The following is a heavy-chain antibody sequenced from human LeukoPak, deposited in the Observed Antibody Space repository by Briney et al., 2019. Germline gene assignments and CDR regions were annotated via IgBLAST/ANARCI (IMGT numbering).Heavy chain of an antibody. V-gene: IGHV3-30*18. J-gene: IGHJ4*02. CDR3: AKSYSSGWYDIDY. CDR2: ISYDGSNK. Sequence: PGRSLRPSCAASGFTFSSYGMHWVRQAPGKGLEWVAVISYDGSNKYYADSVKGRFTISRDNSKNTLYLQMNSLRAEDTAVYYCAKSYSSGWYDIDYWGQGTLVTVSS. CDR1: GFTFSSYG. D-gene: IGHD6-19*01.